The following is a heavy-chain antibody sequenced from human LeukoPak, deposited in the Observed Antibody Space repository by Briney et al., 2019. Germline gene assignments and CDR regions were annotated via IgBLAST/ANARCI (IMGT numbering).Heavy chain of an antibody. V-gene: IGHV1-8*02. CDR1: GYTFTSYD. Sequence: ASVKVSCKASGYTFTSYDINWVRQATGQGLEWMGWMNPNSGNTGYAQKFQGRVTMTRNTSISTAYMELSSLRSEDMAVYYCARVKDDGDYCYYYMDVWGKGTTVTVSS. CDR3: ARVKDDGDYCYYYMDV. CDR2: MNPNSGNT. D-gene: IGHD4-17*01. J-gene: IGHJ6*03.